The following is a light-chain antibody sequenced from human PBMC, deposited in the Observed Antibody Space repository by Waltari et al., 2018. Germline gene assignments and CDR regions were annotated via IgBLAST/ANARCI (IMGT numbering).Light chain of an antibody. V-gene: IGLV2-23*02. CDR1: SSDVGSYNL. Sequence: QSALTQPASVSGSPGQSITISCTGTSSDVGSYNLVSWYHQHPGKAPKLMIYEVSKRPSGVPNRFSGSKAGNTASLTISGLQAEDEADYYCCSYAGSSTFVFGGGTKLTVL. CDR2: EVS. J-gene: IGLJ2*01. CDR3: CSYAGSSTFV.